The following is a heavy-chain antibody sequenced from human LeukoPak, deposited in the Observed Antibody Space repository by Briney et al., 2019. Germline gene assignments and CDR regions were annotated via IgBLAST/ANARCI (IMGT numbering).Heavy chain of an antibody. J-gene: IGHJ4*02. D-gene: IGHD2-15*01. Sequence: PSETLSLTCTVSGYSISSGNYWGWIRQPPGKGLEWIGSLHHSGSTYYNPSLKSRVSISVDTSKNQFSLKLNSVTAADTAVYYCARVGFRCSGNSCYSDYFDYWGQGTLVTVSS. V-gene: IGHV4-38-2*02. CDR1: GYSISSGNY. CDR2: LHHSGST. CDR3: ARVGFRCSGNSCYSDYFDY.